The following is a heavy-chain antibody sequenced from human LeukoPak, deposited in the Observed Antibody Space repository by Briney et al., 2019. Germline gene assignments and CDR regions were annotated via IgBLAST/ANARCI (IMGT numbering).Heavy chain of an antibody. Sequence: GRSLRLSCAASGFTFSSYGMHWVRQAPGKGLEWVAVIWYDGSNKYYADSVKGRFTISRDNSKNTLYLQMNSLRAEDTAVYYCAKVETAAAATLRGFDYWGQGTLVTVSS. J-gene: IGHJ4*02. CDR1: GFTFSSYG. CDR3: AKVETAAAATLRGFDY. CDR2: IWYDGSNK. V-gene: IGHV3-33*06. D-gene: IGHD6-13*01.